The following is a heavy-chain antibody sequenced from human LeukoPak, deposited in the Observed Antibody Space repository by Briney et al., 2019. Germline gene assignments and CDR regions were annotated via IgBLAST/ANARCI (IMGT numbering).Heavy chain of an antibody. J-gene: IGHJ5*02. CDR3: ARDGIVVVPAANYPALNNWFDP. D-gene: IGHD2-2*01. Sequence: GGSLRLSCAASGFTFSNSAMSWVRQAPGKGLEWVSSISSSSSYIYYADSVKGRFTISRDNAKNSLYLQMNSLRAEDTAVYYCARDGIVVVPAANYPALNNWFDPWGQGTLVTVSS. CDR2: ISSSSSYI. CDR1: GFTFSNSA. V-gene: IGHV3-21*01.